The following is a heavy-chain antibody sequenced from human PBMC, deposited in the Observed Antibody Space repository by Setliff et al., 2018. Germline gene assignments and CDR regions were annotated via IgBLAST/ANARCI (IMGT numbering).Heavy chain of an antibody. D-gene: IGHD1-26*01. V-gene: IGHV4-61*02. CDR1: GGSISSGTYY. Sequence: PSETLSLTCTVSGGSISSGTYYWSWIRQPAGKGLEWIGRLHTSGSIDYNPSLKSRVTISVDTSKNQFSLRLRSVTAADTAVYFCARDNTMVGATDYWGLGTLVTSPQ. CDR2: LHTSGSI. J-gene: IGHJ4*02. CDR3: ARDNTMVGATDY.